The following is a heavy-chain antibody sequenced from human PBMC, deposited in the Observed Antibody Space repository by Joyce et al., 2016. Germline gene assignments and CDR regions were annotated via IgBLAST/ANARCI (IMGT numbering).Heavy chain of an antibody. J-gene: IGHJ4*02. CDR3: AREGYSGAWYFFDY. D-gene: IGHD6-13*01. CDR2: IWKDGTNK. Sequence: QVQLVESGGGVVQPGGSLRLSCAASGFTFTTYGMHWVRQAPGKGLEWVELIWKDGTNKYYSDSVKGRFTISRDDSKNTLYLQMNSLRAEDTAVYYCAREGYSGAWYFFDYWGQGTLVTV. CDR1: GFTFTTYG. V-gene: IGHV3-33*01.